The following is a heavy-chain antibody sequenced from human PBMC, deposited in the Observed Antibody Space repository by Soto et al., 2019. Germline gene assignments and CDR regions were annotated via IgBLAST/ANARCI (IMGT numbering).Heavy chain of an antibody. D-gene: IGHD3-22*01. CDR1: GGSISSYY. Sequence: SETLSLTCTVSGGSISSYYWSWIRQPPGKGLEWIGYIYYSGSTNYNPSLKSRVTISVDTSKNQFSLKLSSVTAADTAVYYRARGYYDSSGYYYVLNAFDIWGQGTMVTVSS. CDR2: IYYSGST. J-gene: IGHJ3*02. V-gene: IGHV4-59*01. CDR3: ARGYYDSSGYYYVLNAFDI.